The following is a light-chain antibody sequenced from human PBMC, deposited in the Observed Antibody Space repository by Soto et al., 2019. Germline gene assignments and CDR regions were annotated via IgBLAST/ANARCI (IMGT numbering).Light chain of an antibody. J-gene: IGLJ1*01. V-gene: IGLV2-14*01. CDR3: SSYTSSTSLLEV. CDR1: SSDVGGYNY. Sequence: QSALTQPASVSGSPGQSITISCTGTSSDVGGYNYVSWYQQHPGKAPKLMIYDVSNRPSGVSNRFSGSKSGNTASLTISGLEAEDEDDYYCSSYTSSTSLLEVFGAGTKLTVL. CDR2: DVS.